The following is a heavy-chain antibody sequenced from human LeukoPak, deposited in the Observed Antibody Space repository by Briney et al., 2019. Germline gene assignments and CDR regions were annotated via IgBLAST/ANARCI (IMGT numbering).Heavy chain of an antibody. D-gene: IGHD6-19*01. Sequence: PSETLSLTCTVSGGSISNYYWSWIRQPAGKGLEWIGEIYHSGSTNYNPSLKSRVTISVDKSKNQFSLKLSSVTAADTAVYYCASGWYSGWYDYWGQGTLVTVSS. CDR1: GGSISNYY. J-gene: IGHJ4*02. V-gene: IGHV4-59*12. CDR3: ASGWYSGWYDY. CDR2: IYHSGST.